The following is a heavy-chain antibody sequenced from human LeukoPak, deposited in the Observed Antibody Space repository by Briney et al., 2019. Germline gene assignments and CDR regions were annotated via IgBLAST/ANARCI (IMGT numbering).Heavy chain of an antibody. CDR1: GFTFRDFF. CDR2: INHSGST. CDR3: ARTTAVDIVLMVYAPYYYYMDV. Sequence: GSLRLSCAASGFTFRDFFITYIRQAPGKGLEWIGEINHSGSTNYNPSLKSRVTISVDTSKNQFSLKLSSVTAADTAVYYCARTTAVDIVLMVYAPYYYYMDVWGKGTTVTVSS. V-gene: IGHV4-34*01. D-gene: IGHD2-8*01. J-gene: IGHJ6*03.